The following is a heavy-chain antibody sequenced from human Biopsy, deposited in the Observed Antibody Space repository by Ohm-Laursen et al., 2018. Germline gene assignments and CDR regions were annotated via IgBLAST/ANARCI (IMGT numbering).Heavy chain of an antibody. CDR2: INQSGST. V-gene: IGHV4-34*08. D-gene: IGHD4-17*01. J-gene: IGHJ4*02. CDR1: GRTFSDYR. Sequence: SETLSLTCVVFGRTFSDYRWTWIRQPPGKGLEWIGQINQSGSTNYNPSLKSRVTISADASKYESSLRLTSVTAADTAVYFCGNEVYGRDYWGLGARVTVSS. CDR3: GNEVYGRDY.